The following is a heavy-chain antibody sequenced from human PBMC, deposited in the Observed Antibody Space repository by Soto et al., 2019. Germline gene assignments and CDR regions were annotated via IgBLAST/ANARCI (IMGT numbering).Heavy chain of an antibody. Sequence: SVKVSCKASGGTFSSYAISWVRQAPGQGLEWMGWIIPIFGTANYARKFQGRVTITADKSTSTAYMELSSLRSEDTAVYYCAAKYYYDSSGSFDYWGQGTLVTVSS. V-gene: IGHV1-69*06. CDR1: GGTFSSYA. D-gene: IGHD3-22*01. J-gene: IGHJ4*02. CDR2: IIPIFGTA. CDR3: AAKYYYDSSGSFDY.